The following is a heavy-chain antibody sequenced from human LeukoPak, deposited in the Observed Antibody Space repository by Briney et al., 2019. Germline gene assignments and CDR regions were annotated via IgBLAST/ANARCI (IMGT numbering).Heavy chain of an antibody. CDR3: ASSDPLGATIVPDAFDI. D-gene: IGHD5-12*01. CDR2: IIPIFGTA. CDR1: GGTFSSKA. J-gene: IGHJ3*02. Sequence: GVSVKVSCKASGGTFSSKAISWVRQAPGQGPEWMGGIIPIFGTANYAQKFQGRVTITADESTSTAYMELSSLRSEDTAVYYCASSDPLGATIVPDAFDIWGQGTMVTVSS. V-gene: IGHV1-69*13.